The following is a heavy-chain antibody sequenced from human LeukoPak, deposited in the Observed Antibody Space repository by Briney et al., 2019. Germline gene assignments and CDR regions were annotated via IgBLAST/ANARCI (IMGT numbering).Heavy chain of an antibody. V-gene: IGHV3-30-3*01. Sequence: GGSLRLSCAASGFTFSSYAMHWVRQAPGKGREWVAVISYDGSNKYYADSVKGRFTICRDNSKNMLYLQMNSLRAEDTAVYYCARESNGDYLHYWGQGTLVTVSS. CDR3: ARESNGDYLHY. CDR1: GFTFSSYA. D-gene: IGHD4-17*01. J-gene: IGHJ4*02. CDR2: ISYDGSNK.